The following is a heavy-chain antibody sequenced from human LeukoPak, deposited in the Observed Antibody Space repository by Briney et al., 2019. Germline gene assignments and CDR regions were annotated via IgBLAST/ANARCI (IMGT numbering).Heavy chain of an antibody. CDR2: MYDSGNS. Sequence: SETLSLTCTVSGGSITNYYWSWIRQPPGKGLEWIAYMYDSGNSNYNPSLKSRVNTSVDTSKNQFSLTLSSVIAADTAVYFCARARRIWYGTDYYYYMDVWGKGTTVTVSS. J-gene: IGHJ6*03. V-gene: IGHV4-59*01. CDR3: ARARRIWYGTDYYYYMDV. D-gene: IGHD1/OR15-1a*01. CDR1: GGSITNYY.